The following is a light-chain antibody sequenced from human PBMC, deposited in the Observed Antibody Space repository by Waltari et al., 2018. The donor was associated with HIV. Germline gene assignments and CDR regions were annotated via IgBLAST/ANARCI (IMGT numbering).Light chain of an antibody. V-gene: IGLV1-44*01. CDR1: RNTIGAYS. Sequence: QSALTQEASVSGTLGQTVTLSCTGARNTIGAYSLGWYQPISHAAHKTVMFGDFLPSGIPDRFSASKSGTTASLTISGLQPEDEADYYCSAWDYSLSARVFGGGTRLTVL. CDR3: SAWDYSLSARV. CDR2: GDF. J-gene: IGLJ3*02.